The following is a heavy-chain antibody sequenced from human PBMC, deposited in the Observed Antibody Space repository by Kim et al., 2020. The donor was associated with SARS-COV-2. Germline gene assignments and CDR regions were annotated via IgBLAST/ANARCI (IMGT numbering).Heavy chain of an antibody. Sequence: GGSLRLSCAASGFTFSDYYMTWFRQAPGKGLEWVSYISSSSSSIYYADSVKGRFTISRDNAKNSLYLQMNSLRAEDTAVYYCARIKNDNGAVGATDFWGQGTLVTVSS. J-gene: IGHJ4*02. CDR3: ARIKNDNGAVGATDF. CDR1: GFTFSDYY. D-gene: IGHD1-26*01. V-gene: IGHV3-11*01. CDR2: ISSSSSSI.